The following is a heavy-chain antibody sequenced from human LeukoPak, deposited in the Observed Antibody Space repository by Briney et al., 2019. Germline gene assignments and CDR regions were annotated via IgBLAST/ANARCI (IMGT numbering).Heavy chain of an antibody. D-gene: IGHD3-3*01. V-gene: IGHV3-21*01. CDR1: GFIFSSYS. J-gene: IGHJ4*02. CDR3: ARGRGNYDSIEGDY. CDR2: IRSSSSYT. Sequence: GGSLRLSCAASGFIFSSYSMNWVRQAPGKGLEWVSYIRSSSSYTYYADSVKGRFTISRDNAKNSLYLQMNSLRAEDTAVYYCARGRGNYDSIEGDYWGQGTLVTVSS.